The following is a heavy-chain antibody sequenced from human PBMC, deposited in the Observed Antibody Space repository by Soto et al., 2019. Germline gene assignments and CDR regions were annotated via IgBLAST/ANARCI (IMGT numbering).Heavy chain of an antibody. CDR3: ARGRGYSYGLDP. V-gene: IGHV4-30-4*01. CDR1: GDSISSNNNY. Sequence: QVQLQESGPGLVKPSQTLSLTCTVSGDSISSNNNYWSWIRQPAGEGLEWIGVISYSWTPSNSPSLKRRVAISLDTSKNQFSLSLSSVTAADTAVYYCARGRGYSYGLDPWGQGTLVTVSS. CDR2: ISYSWTP. J-gene: IGHJ5*02. D-gene: IGHD5-18*01.